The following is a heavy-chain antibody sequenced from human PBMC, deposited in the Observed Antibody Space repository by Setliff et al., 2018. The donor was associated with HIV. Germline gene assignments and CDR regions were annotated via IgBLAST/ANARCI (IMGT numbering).Heavy chain of an antibody. Sequence: ASVKVSCKASGYSFTAYGISWVRQATGQGFEWVGWINIDSGHTNFAQKFQDRVTVTTDTSTNTTYMELRGLRSDDTATYYCARVPSGAAGLVRAGFYFWGQGILVTVSS. CDR3: ARVPSGAAGLVRAGFYF. D-gene: IGHD6-25*01. CDR2: INIDSGHT. J-gene: IGHJ4*01. V-gene: IGHV1-18*01. CDR1: GYSFTAYG.